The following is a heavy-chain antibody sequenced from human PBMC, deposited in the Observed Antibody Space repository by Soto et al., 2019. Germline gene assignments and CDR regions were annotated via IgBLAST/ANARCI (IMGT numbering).Heavy chain of an antibody. D-gene: IGHD4-17*01. CDR2: IIPIFGTA. CDR3: ARDLDSLRPLDY. V-gene: IGHV1-69*13. Sequence: GASVKVSCKASGGTFSSYAISWVRQAPGQGLEWMGGIIPIFGTANYAQKFQGRVTITADESTSTAYMELSSLRSDDTAVYYCARDLDSLRPLDYWGQGTLVTVSS. J-gene: IGHJ4*02. CDR1: GGTFSSYA.